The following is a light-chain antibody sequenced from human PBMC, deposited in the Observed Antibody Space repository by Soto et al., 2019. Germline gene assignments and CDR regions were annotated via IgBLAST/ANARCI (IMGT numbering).Light chain of an antibody. CDR3: QQSSSTPLT. J-gene: IGKJ3*01. Sequence: DIQMTQSPSYLSASVGGTVTITCRASQNIDNYLNLYQHEPGKAPKLLIYGASTLQSGVPSRFSGSGSGTDFTLTIASLQTEEYATYYCQQSSSTPLTFGPGTTVDVE. CDR2: GAS. V-gene: IGKV1-39*01. CDR1: QNIDNY.